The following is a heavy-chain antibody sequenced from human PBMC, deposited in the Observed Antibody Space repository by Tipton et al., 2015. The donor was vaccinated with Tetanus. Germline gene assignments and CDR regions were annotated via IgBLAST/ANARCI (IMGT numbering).Heavy chain of an antibody. Sequence: VQSGGTLVQSGGSLRLSCAVSGLPVSSMYMSWVRQPPGKGLEWVSLTYSGGSTYYADSVKGRFSIPRDNSKNTLYLQMTGLRAEDTAVYYCARDGLVRAFSLDYWGQGTLVTVSS. CDR2: TYSGGST. V-gene: IGHV3-53*01. J-gene: IGHJ4*02. D-gene: IGHD1-26*01. CDR1: GLPVSSMY. CDR3: ARDGLVRAFSLDY.